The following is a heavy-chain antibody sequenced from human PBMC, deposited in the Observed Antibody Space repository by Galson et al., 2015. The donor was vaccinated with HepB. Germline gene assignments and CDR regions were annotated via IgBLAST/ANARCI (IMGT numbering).Heavy chain of an antibody. D-gene: IGHD4-11*01. Sequence: SLRLSCAASRFTFSSYAMHWVRQAPGKGLEWVAVISYDGSNKYYADSVRGRFTISRDNSKNTLYLQMNSLRPEDTAVYYCAKGQGTTRTQSNYWGQGTLVTVSS. J-gene: IGHJ4*02. CDR3: AKGQGTTRTQSNY. V-gene: IGHV3-30*18. CDR1: RFTFSSYA. CDR2: ISYDGSNK.